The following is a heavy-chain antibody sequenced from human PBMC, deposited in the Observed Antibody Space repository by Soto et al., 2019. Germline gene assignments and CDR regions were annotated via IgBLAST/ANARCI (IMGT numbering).Heavy chain of an antibody. J-gene: IGHJ6*01. Sequence: GGSLRLSCAASGFTFSSYWMSWVRQAPGKGLEWVANIKQDGSEKYYVDSVKGRFTISRDNAKNSLYLQMNSLRAEDTAVYYRAREIVVVAPFYHFYYCMEVWGQGLTVTVS. V-gene: IGHV3-7*03. CDR3: AREIVVVAPFYHFYYCMEV. CDR2: IKQDGSEK. CDR1: GFTFSSYW. D-gene: IGHD5-12*01.